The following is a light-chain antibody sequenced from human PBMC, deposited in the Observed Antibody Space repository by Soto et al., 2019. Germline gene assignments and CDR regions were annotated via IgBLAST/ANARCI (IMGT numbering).Light chain of an antibody. CDR3: NSYAGSNNGV. V-gene: IGLV2-8*01. J-gene: IGLJ3*02. Sequence: QSALTQPPSASGSPGQSVTISCTGTSSDVGGYNYVSWYQQHPGKAPKLMIYEVSKRPSWVPDRFSGSKSGNTASLTVSGLQAEDEADYYCNSYAGSNNGVFGGGTKLTVL. CDR2: EVS. CDR1: SSDVGGYNY.